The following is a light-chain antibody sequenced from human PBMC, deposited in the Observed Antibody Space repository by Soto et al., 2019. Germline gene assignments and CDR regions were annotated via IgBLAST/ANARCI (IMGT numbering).Light chain of an antibody. V-gene: IGLV1-47*01. J-gene: IGLJ2*01. CDR3: AAWDDTLSGHVV. Sequence: QSVLTQPPSTSATPGQRVTISCSGSSSNIGNNYVYWHQQLPGTAPKLLIYRNNQRPSGVPDRFSGSKSGTSASLAISGLRSEDEADYYCAAWDDTLSGHVVFGGGTKLTVL. CDR2: RNN. CDR1: SSNIGNNY.